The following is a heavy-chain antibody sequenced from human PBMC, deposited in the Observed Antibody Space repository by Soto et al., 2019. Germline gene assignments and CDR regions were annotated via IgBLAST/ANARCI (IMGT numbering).Heavy chain of an antibody. J-gene: IGHJ6*02. CDR1: GFTFDDYT. D-gene: IGHD6-19*01. CDR2: ISWDGGST. CDR3: AKDMGIAVAGNYYYYGMDV. Sequence: GGSLRLSCAASGFTFDDYTMHWVRQAPGKGLEWVSLISWDGGSTYYADSVKGRFTISRDNSKNSLYLQMNSLRTEDTALYYCAKDMGIAVAGNYYYYGMDVWGQGTTVTVSS. V-gene: IGHV3-43*01.